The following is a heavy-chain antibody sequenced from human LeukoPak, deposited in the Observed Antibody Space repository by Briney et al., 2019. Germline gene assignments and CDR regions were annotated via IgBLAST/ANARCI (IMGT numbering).Heavy chain of an antibody. D-gene: IGHD2-15*01. CDR1: GYTFTTYA. CDR3: AKDLDSAAFDI. J-gene: IGHJ3*02. CDR2: IRTNTGSP. Sequence: ASVKVSCRAPGYTFTTYAINWVRQAPGQGLEYMGWIRTNTGSPTYAQGFTGRFVFSLDTSVNTAYLQISSLKAEDTAVYYCAKDLDSAAFDIWGQGTMVTVSS. V-gene: IGHV7-4-1*02.